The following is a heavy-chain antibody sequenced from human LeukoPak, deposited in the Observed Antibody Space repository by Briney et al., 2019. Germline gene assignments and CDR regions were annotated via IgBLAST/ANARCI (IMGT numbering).Heavy chain of an antibody. CDR3: ASTEAGSGSLPTYYYYMDV. J-gene: IGHJ6*03. V-gene: IGHV4-39*01. Sequence: PSETLSLTXTVSGGSISSSSYYWSWIRQPPGKGLDWIGSIYYSGSTYYNPSLKSRVTISVDTSKNQFSLKLSSVTAADTAVYYCASTEAGSGSLPTYYYYMDVWGKGTTVTVSS. CDR1: GGSISSSSYY. CDR2: IYYSGST. D-gene: IGHD3-10*01.